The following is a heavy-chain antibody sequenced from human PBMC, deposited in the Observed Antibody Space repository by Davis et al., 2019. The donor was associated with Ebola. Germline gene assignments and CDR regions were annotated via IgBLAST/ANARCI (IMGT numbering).Heavy chain of an antibody. CDR2: INPSGGST. V-gene: IGHV1-46*01. Sequence: ASVKASCKASGYTFTGYYMHWVRQAPGQGLEWMGIINPSGGSTSYAQKFQGRVTMTRDTSTSTVYMELSSLRSEDTAVYYCARESQQWLVLGWFDPWGQGTLVTVSS. CDR3: ARESQQWLVLGWFDP. CDR1: GYTFTGYY. J-gene: IGHJ5*02. D-gene: IGHD6-19*01.